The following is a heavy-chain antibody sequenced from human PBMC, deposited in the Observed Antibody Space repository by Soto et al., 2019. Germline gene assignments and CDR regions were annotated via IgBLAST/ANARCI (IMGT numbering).Heavy chain of an antibody. CDR1: GFTFSTYA. J-gene: IGHJ4*02. Sequence: EVQLLESGGGFVQPGGSLRLSCAASGFTFSTYAMSWVRQSPGKGLEWVSAMSGSGATTHHADSVKGRFTISRDNSKNTLYLQLNSLRAEDTAVYFCAKGSSCTSVGCHLAPFEFWGQGTLVTVSS. CDR3: AKGSSCTSVGCHLAPFEF. CDR2: MSGSGATT. V-gene: IGHV3-23*01. D-gene: IGHD2-8*02.